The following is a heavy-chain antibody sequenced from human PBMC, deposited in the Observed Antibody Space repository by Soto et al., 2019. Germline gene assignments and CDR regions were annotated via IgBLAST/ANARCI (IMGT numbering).Heavy chain of an antibody. CDR2: IFYSGTP. J-gene: IGHJ4*02. V-gene: IGHV4-39*01. Sequence: PSETLSLTCTVSGSSISSSSYYWGWIRQPPGKGLEWIASIFYSGTPLYNPSLKSRVTMSLDTSKNQFSLKLSSVTAADTAVYYCARPARQGTVVGDYWGQGTLVTVSS. CDR3: ARPARQGTVVGDY. CDR1: GSSISSSSYY. D-gene: IGHD1-26*01.